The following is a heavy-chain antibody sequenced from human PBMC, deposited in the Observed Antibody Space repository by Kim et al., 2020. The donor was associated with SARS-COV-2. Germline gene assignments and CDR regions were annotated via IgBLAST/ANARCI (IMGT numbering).Heavy chain of an antibody. D-gene: IGHD3-3*01. Sequence: PSLTRRVTITVATSQNQFSLKLSSVTAAETAVYYCARHNTIFGVVIIYFDYWGQGTLVTVSS. J-gene: IGHJ4*02. V-gene: IGHV4-39*01. CDR3: ARHNTIFGVVIIYFDY.